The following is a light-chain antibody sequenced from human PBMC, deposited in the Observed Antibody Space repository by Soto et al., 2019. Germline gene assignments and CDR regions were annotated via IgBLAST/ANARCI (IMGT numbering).Light chain of an antibody. CDR2: GTS. J-gene: IGKJ1*01. Sequence: THSPGALSLCRVEKATLSCRASERIYSAYLGWYQQKPGQAPRLLIYGTSTRATGIPDRFSGSGSGTDFTLTISSLQSEDFAIYYCQQYNNWPWTFGQGTKV. CDR1: ERIYSAY. CDR3: QQYNNWPWT. V-gene: IGKV3-15*01.